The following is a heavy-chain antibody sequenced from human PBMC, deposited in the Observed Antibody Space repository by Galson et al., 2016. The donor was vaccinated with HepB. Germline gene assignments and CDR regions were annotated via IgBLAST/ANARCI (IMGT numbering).Heavy chain of an antibody. J-gene: IGHJ4*02. V-gene: IGHV3-30*18. CDR1: GFTFRSYG. Sequence: SLRLSCAASGFTFRSYGIHWVRQAPGKGLEWVGIISYHGIDKYIADSVKGRFSISRDNSRNTLYLQMNSLRPEDTAVYYCAKGGDNWNFFDSCGQGTLVTVSS. CDR3: AKGGDNWNFFDS. CDR2: ISYHGIDK. D-gene: IGHD1-7*01.